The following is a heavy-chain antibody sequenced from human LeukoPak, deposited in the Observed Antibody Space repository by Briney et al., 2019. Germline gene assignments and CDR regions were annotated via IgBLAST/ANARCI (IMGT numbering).Heavy chain of an antibody. Sequence: GGSLRLSCAASRFTFSNYAMTWVRQAPGKGLEWVSVIYSGGSTYYADSVKGRFTISRDNSKNTLYLQMNSLRAEDTAVYYCARMFADGYYGMDVWGQGTTVTVSS. D-gene: IGHD3-10*02. V-gene: IGHV3-53*01. CDR2: IYSGGST. J-gene: IGHJ6*02. CDR3: ARMFADGYYGMDV. CDR1: RFTFSNYA.